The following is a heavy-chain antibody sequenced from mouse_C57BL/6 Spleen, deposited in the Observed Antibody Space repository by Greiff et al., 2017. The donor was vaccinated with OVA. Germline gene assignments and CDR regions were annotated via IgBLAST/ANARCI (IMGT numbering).Heavy chain of an antibody. D-gene: IGHD1-1*01. J-gene: IGHJ2*01. CDR3: ARATTVVEADCDY. CDR2: INPNNGGT. CDR1: GYTFTDYN. V-gene: IGHV1-18*01. Sequence: VQLQQSGPELVKPGASVKIPCKASGYTFTDYNMDWVKQSHGKRLEWIGDINPNNGGTIYNQKFKGKATLTVDKSSSTAYMELRSLTSEDTAVYDCARATTVVEADCDYWGQGTTLTVSS.